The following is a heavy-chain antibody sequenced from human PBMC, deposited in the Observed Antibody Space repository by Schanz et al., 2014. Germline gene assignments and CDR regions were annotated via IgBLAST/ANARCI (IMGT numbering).Heavy chain of an antibody. J-gene: IGHJ6*02. CDR2: INPNSGGT. CDR1: GYTFTDYY. Sequence: QVQLVQSGAEVKKLGASVKVSCKASGYTFTDYYMHWVRQAPGQGLEWMGRINPNSGGTNYAQKLQGRVTMARDTSISPAYMEMSWLISDDTAVYYCARARYGLDVWGPGTTVTVSS. CDR3: ARARYGLDV. V-gene: IGHV1-2*06.